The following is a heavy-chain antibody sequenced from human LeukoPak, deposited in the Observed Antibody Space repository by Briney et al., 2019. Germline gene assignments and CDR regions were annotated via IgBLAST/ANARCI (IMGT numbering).Heavy chain of an antibody. CDR2: IKHDGSEI. Sequence: GGSLRLSCAASGFTFSNYWMGWVRQAPGKGLEWVANIKHDGSEIYYVDFVKGRFTISRDTAKDSLYLQMNSLRAEDTAVYYCARDVISSTSSFDPWGQGTLVTVSS. J-gene: IGHJ5*02. V-gene: IGHV3-7*03. CDR1: GFTFSNYW. CDR3: ARDVISSTSSFDP. D-gene: IGHD2-2*01.